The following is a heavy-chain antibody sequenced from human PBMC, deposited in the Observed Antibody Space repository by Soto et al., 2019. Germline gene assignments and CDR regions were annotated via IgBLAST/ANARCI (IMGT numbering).Heavy chain of an antibody. Sequence: EVQLVESGGGLVQPGGSLRLSCAASGFTFSAYDMHWVRQPTGKGLEWVSAIGTLHDTYYPDSVKGRFTISRENAKNSCYLQMNSLSTVDTAVFYCEGQASYWHGGGGWFDPWGQGTLVTVSS. V-gene: IGHV3-13*01. CDR2: IGTLHDT. D-gene: IGHD2-8*02. CDR3: EGQASYWHGGGGWFDP. J-gene: IGHJ5*02. CDR1: GFTFSAYD.